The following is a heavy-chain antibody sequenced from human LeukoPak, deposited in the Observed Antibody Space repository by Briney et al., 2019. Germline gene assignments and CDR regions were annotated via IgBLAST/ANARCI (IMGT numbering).Heavy chain of an antibody. V-gene: IGHV4-39*01. CDR2: IYYSGST. Sequence: SETLSLTCTVSGGSISSSSNNWAWFRQPQGRGLGWIGSIYYSGSTYYNPSLKSRVTISVDTSKNQFSLKLSSVTAADTSVYYCARSQGLVLVGFDYWGQGTLVTVSS. D-gene: IGHD6-19*01. CDR1: GGSISSSSNN. J-gene: IGHJ4*02. CDR3: ARSQGLVLVGFDY.